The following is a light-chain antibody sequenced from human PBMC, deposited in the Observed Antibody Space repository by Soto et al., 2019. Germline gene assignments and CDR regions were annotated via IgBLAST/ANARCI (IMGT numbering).Light chain of an antibody. CDR1: QSVTSY. V-gene: IGKV3D-15*01. J-gene: IGKJ1*01. CDR2: AAS. CDR3: QPPWT. Sequence: EIMMEKSPATLCVSEGERAILSCTASQSVTSYLAWYQQQPAQAPSLLIYAASTRATGIPARFSGSGSGTAFTLTLSSLHSEDFALYYCQPPWTFGQGTKVDI.